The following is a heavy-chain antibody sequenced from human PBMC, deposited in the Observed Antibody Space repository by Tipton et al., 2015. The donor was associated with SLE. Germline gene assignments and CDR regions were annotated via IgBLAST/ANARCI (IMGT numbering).Heavy chain of an antibody. J-gene: IGHJ5*02. CDR3: AKDEGRGFDP. D-gene: IGHD3-10*01. V-gene: IGHV3-23*01. CDR1: AFSFSNYA. Sequence: SLRLSCAASAFSFSNYAMSWVRQAPGKGLEWVSAISGSGTTTRYADSVKGRFTISRDNSKNTLYLQMHSLRAEDTAVYYCAKDEGRGFDPWGQGTLVTVSS. CDR2: ISGSGTTT.